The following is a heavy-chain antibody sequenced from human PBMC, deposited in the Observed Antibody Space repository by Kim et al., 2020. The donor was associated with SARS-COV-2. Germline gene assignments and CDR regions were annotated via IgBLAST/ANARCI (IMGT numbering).Heavy chain of an antibody. Sequence: SLKSRVTISVDTSKNQFSLKLSSVTAADTAVYYCARGDFDYSNHPYGMDVWGQGTTVTVSS. D-gene: IGHD4-4*01. CDR3: ARGDFDYSNHPYGMDV. J-gene: IGHJ6*02. V-gene: IGHV4-34*01.